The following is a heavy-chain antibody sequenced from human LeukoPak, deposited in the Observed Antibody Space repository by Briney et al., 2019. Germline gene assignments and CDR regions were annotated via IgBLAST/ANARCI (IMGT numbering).Heavy chain of an antibody. V-gene: IGHV3-7*01. CDR1: GFTFSKYW. D-gene: IGHD3-10*01. CDR2: IKQGGSER. Sequence: GASLRLSCATSGFTFSKYWMSWVRQAPGKGLEWVANIKQGGSERYYVDSVKGRFTISRDNAKNSLYLQMNSLRAEDTAVYYCARDRISMLPGVFDIWGQGTMVTVSS. J-gene: IGHJ3*02. CDR3: ARDRISMLPGVFDI.